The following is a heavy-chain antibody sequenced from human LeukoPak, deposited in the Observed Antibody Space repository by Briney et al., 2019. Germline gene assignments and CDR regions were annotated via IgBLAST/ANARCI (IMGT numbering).Heavy chain of an antibody. CDR1: GDAISGYY. CDR2: VYYSGST. J-gene: IGHJ4*02. CDR3: ASAEPRGIVWYPY. D-gene: IGHD6-13*01. Sequence: SETLSLTCSVSGDAISGYYWSWIRQSPGQGLEWIGYVYYSGSTNYNPSLKSRAAISIDTSKNQFSLNLTSVTAADTAVYYCASAEPRGIVWYPYWGQGTLVTVSS. V-gene: IGHV4-59*12.